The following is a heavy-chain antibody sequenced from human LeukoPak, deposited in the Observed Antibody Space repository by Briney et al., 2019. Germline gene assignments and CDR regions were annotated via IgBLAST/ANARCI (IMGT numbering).Heavy chain of an antibody. Sequence: ASVKVSCKVSGYTLTELSMHWVRQAPGKGLEWVGGFDTEDGETIYAQKFQGRVTMTEDTSTDTAYMELSSLRSEDTAVYYCATTICTSCYTPYYYYGMDVWGQGTTVIVSS. CDR1: GYTLTELS. V-gene: IGHV1-24*01. J-gene: IGHJ6*02. CDR3: ATTICTSCYTPYYYYGMDV. CDR2: FDTEDGET. D-gene: IGHD2-2*02.